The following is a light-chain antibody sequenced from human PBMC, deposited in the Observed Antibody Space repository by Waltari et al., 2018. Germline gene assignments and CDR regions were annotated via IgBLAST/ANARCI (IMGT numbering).Light chain of an antibody. CDR2: FNS. Sequence: SYVLTQPPSVSVATGKTARITCEGNNIGRKSVHWYQQKPGQTPVLVIYFNSDWPSGIPERFSGSNSVNTATLAIRRVEAGDEADYYWQVWDSTSDHVVFGGGTKLTVL. V-gene: IGLV3-21*04. CDR1: NIGRKS. CDR3: QVWDSTSDHVV. J-gene: IGLJ2*01.